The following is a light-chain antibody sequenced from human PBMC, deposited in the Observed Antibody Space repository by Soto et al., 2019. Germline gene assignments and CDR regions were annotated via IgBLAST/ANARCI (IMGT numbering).Light chain of an antibody. V-gene: IGKV1-5*01. CDR1: QSISGW. Sequence: DIQMTQSPSTLSASVGDRVTITCRASQSISGWLAWYQQKPGKAPKLLIYHASSLEGGVPSRFSGSGSGTEFTLTISSLQPDDLATYYCQQYNSYSWTFGQGTKVDIK. J-gene: IGKJ1*01. CDR3: QQYNSYSWT. CDR2: HAS.